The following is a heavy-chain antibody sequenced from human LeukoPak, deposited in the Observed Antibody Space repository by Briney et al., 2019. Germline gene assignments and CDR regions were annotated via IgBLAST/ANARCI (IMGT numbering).Heavy chain of an antibody. V-gene: IGHV3-53*04. D-gene: IGHD3-9*01. J-gene: IGHJ3*02. Sequence: GGSLRLSCAASGFTVSSNYMSWVRQAPGKGLEWVSVIYSGGSTYYADSVKGRFTISRHNSKNTLYLQMNSLRAEDTAVHYCARGYYDILTGYYTNDAFDIWGQGTMVTASS. CDR1: GFTVSSNY. CDR3: ARGYYDILTGYYTNDAFDI. CDR2: IYSGGST.